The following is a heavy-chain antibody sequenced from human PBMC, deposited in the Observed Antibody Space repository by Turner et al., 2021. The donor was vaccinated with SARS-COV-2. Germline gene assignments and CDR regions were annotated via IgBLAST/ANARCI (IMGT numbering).Heavy chain of an antibody. V-gene: IGHV3-48*01. J-gene: IGHJ4*02. CDR2: ISSSSSTI. D-gene: IGHD6-19*01. Sequence: EVQLVESGGGLVQPGGSLRLSCAASGFTFSSYSMNWVSQAPGKGLEWVSYISSSSSTIYYADSVKGRFTISRDNAKNSLYLQMNSLRAEDTAVYYCARDLGSIAVANWGQGTLVTVSS. CDR1: GFTFSSYS. CDR3: ARDLGSIAVAN.